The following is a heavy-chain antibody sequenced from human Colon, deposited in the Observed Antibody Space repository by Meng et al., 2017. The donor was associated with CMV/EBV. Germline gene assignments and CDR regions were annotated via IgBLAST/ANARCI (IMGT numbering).Heavy chain of an antibody. CDR3: ARVWRGRWFAP. J-gene: IGHJ5*02. Sequence: ASGFNFTDHYMDWVRLAPGKGLEWVGRIRNKANSYTTEYAASVKGRFAISRDDSKNSVYLQMNSLKTEDTAVYYCARVWRGRWFAPWGQGTLVTVSS. D-gene: IGHD2-21*01. CDR2: IRNKANSYTT. V-gene: IGHV3-72*01. CDR1: GFNFTDHY.